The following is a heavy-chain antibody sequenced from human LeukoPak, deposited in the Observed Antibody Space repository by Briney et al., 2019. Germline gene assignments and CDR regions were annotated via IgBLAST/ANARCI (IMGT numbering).Heavy chain of an antibody. CDR1: GYSISSGYY. D-gene: IGHD6-19*01. J-gene: IGHJ4*02. CDR2: IYHSGST. CDR3: AREGYSSGWYSRNSYFDY. V-gene: IGHV4-38-2*02. Sequence: SETLSLACTVSGYSISSGYYWGWIRQPPGKGLEWIGSIYHSGSTYYNPSLKSRVTISVDTSKNQFSLKLSSVTAADTAVYYCAREGYSSGWYSRNSYFDYWGQGTLVTVSS.